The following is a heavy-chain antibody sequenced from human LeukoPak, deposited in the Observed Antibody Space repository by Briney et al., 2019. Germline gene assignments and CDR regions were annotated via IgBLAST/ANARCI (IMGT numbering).Heavy chain of an antibody. CDR1: GFRFSIYG. CDR3: AKHLYYDSGAYHTLSSFDY. V-gene: IGHV3-23*01. J-gene: IGHJ4*02. D-gene: IGHD3-22*01. CDR2: ISGSGGST. Sequence: GGSLRLSCAASGFRFSIYGMSWVRQAPGKGLEWVSAISGSGGSTYYADSVKGRFTISRDNSKNTLYVQMNSLRAEDTAVYYCAKHLYYDSGAYHTLSSFDYWGQGTLVTVSS.